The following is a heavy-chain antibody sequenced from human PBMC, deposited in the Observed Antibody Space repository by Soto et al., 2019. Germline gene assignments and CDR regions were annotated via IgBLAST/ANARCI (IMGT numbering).Heavy chain of an antibody. Sequence: QLQLQESGPGLVKPSETLSLTCTVSGGSISISGYYWGGFRHPPGKGLEWIGRIYYSGNTYYTPSLKGRVTISVDTSKNQFSLKLSSVTAADTAVYYCAREGGRYCTGGSCQVDYWGQGTLVTVSS. V-gene: IGHV4-39*02. J-gene: IGHJ4*02. D-gene: IGHD2-15*01. CDR2: IYYSGNT. CDR3: AREGGRYCTGGSCQVDY. CDR1: GGSISISGYY.